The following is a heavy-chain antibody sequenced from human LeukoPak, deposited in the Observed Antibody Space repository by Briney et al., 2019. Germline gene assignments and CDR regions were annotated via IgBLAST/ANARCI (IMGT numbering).Heavy chain of an antibody. CDR2: TSYDESSK. CDR1: GFTFSGYA. Sequence: PGGSLRLSCAASGFTFSGYAMHWVRQAPGKGLEWVSVTSYDESSKKYADSVKGRFTISGDNSKNTLYLQMNSLRLEDTAVYYCARTGTDAFDIWGQGTMVTVSS. CDR3: ARTGTDAFDI. V-gene: IGHV3-30-3*01. J-gene: IGHJ3*02. D-gene: IGHD1/OR15-1a*01.